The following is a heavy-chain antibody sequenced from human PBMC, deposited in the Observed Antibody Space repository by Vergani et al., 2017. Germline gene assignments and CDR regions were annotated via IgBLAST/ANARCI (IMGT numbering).Heavy chain of an antibody. CDR1: GYTFTNHH. CDR2: ITPGGST. J-gene: IGHJ4*02. D-gene: IGHD3-10*01. CDR3: ARTSSISGSYYNGEWDY. V-gene: IGHV1-46*03. Sequence: VQLVPSGTEVKKPGASVNISSKTSGYTFTNHHLNWVRQASGQGLEWMGIITPGGSTDYGPKFQGRATMTRDTSTRTVYMDLTGLRSDDTAMYYCARTSSISGSYYNGEWDYWGQGTLVTVSS.